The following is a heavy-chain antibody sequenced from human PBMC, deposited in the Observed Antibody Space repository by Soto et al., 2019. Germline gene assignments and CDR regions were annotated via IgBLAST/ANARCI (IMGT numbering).Heavy chain of an antibody. CDR2: IIPILGIA. CDR1: GGNFTSTT. D-gene: IGHD2-2*01. V-gene: IGHV1-69*02. CDR3: ARGKEVPIQQ. J-gene: IGHJ1*01. Sequence: QVQLGQSGAEVNKHGPSVKVSCKASGGNFTSTTISWVRQAPGQGLEWMGRIIPILGIANYAQKIQGRVTITADKSTSTAYMELSSLRSEDTAVYYCARGKEVPIQQWGQGTLVTVSS.